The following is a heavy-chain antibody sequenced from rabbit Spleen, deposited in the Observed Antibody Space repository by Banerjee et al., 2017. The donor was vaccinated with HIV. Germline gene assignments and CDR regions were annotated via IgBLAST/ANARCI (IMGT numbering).Heavy chain of an antibody. CDR2: INTYTVKS. Sequence: QSLEESGGGLVKPEGSLTLTCTASGISFGISDYMCWVRQAPGKGLEWIACINTYTVKSVYASWATGRFTFSRTSSTTVTLQMTSLTAADTAAYFCARDLTGIIGWNFYLWGPGTLVTVS. J-gene: IGHJ4*01. V-gene: IGHV1S40*01. CDR1: GISFGISDY. CDR3: ARDLTGIIGWNFYL. D-gene: IGHD1-1*01.